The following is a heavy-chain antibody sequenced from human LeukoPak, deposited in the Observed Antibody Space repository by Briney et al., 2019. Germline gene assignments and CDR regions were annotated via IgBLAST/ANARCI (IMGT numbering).Heavy chain of an antibody. V-gene: IGHV3-7*03. CDR2: IKQDGSEK. D-gene: IGHD3-10*01. J-gene: IGHJ4*02. Sequence: GGSLRLSCIASGFTFSNYAMTWVRQAPGKGLEWVANIKQDGSEKYYVDSVKGRFTISRDNAKNSLYLQMNSLRAEDTAVYYCARDRTRTMVRGVIMGYWGQGTLVTVSS. CDR3: ARDRTRTMVRGVIMGY. CDR1: GFTFSNYA.